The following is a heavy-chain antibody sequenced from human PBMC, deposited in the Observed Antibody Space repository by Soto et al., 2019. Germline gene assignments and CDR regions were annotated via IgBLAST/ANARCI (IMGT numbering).Heavy chain of an antibody. CDR3: ARRYCSSTSCSEYGMDV. D-gene: IGHD2-2*01. CDR1: GCPHRKLF. CDR2: IYYSGST. V-gene: IGHV4-59*08. Sequence: ENPFPTPPFPGCPHRKLFLDLVREPPREGLEWIGYIYYSGSTNYNPSLKSRVTISVDTSKNQFSLKLSSVTAADTAVYYCARRYCSSTSCSEYGMDVWGQGTTVTVSS. J-gene: IGHJ6*02.